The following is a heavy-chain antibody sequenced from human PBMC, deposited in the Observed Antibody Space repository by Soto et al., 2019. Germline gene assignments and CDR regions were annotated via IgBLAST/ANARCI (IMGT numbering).Heavy chain of an antibody. CDR1: GGSISSGGYY. CDR3: AAKFRRSGPFDY. CDR2: IYYSGST. J-gene: IGHJ4*02. Sequence: PSETLSLTCTVSGGSISSGGYYWSWIRQHPGKGLEWIGYIYYSGSTYYNPSLKSRVTISADTSKNQFSLKLSSVTAADTAVYYCAAKFRRSGPFDYWGQGTLVTVSS. V-gene: IGHV4-31*03. D-gene: IGHD3-3*01.